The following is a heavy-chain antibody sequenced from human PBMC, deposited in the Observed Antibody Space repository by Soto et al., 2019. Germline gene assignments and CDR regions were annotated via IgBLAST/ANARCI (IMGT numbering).Heavy chain of an antibody. Sequence: KTSETLSLTCAVYGGSFSGYYWSWIRQPPGKGLEWIGEINHSGSTNYNPSLKSRVTISVDTSKNQFSLKLSSVTAADTAVYYCARVRLRYFDWLLAAFDIWGQGTMVTVSS. V-gene: IGHV4-34*01. CDR3: ARVRLRYFDWLLAAFDI. CDR2: INHSGST. J-gene: IGHJ3*02. CDR1: GGSFSGYY. D-gene: IGHD3-9*01.